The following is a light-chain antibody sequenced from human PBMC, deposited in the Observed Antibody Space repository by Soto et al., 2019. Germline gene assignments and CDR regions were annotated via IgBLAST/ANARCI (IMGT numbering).Light chain of an antibody. V-gene: IGLV1-51*01. Sequence: QSVLTQPPSVSAAPGQKVTISCSGSSSNIGGNSVSWYQQLPGTAPKLIIYDDNKRPSGIPDRFSGSKSGTSATLGITGFQTGDEADYYCGSWDSSLGAYVFGTGTKVTVL. J-gene: IGLJ1*01. CDR2: DDN. CDR3: GSWDSSLGAYV. CDR1: SSNIGGNS.